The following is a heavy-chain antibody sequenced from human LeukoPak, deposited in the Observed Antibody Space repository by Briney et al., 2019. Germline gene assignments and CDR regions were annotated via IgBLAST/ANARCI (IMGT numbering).Heavy chain of an antibody. CDR3: AREMTYGSSAFDI. V-gene: IGHV3-7*01. Sequence: GGSLRLSCEGSGFTFGGHWMSWVRQAPGKGLEWLANIKDDGSDRFYGDSMKGRVTISRDNAKNSLFLQMNSLRVEDTAVYYCAREMTYGSSAFDIWGQGTTVIVSS. CDR2: IKDDGSDR. CDR1: GFTFGGHW. J-gene: IGHJ3*02. D-gene: IGHD6-6*01.